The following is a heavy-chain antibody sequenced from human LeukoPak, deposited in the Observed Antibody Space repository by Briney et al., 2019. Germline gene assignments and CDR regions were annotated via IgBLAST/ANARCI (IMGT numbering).Heavy chain of an antibody. J-gene: IGHJ4*02. CDR3: ARGGGWDQLLCHY. CDR1: GFTFSNYW. V-gene: IGHV3-7*01. CDR2: INQDGSEK. Sequence: GGTLRLSCAASGFTFSNYWMSWVRQAPGKGLECVANINQDGSEKYYIDSMKGRFTISRDNAKNSLYLQINSLRVEDTAVYYCARGGGWDQLLCHYWGQGTLVIVSS. D-gene: IGHD2-2*01.